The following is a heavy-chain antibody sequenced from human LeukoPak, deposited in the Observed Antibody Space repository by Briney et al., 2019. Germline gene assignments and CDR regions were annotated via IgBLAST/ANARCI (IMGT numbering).Heavy chain of an antibody. D-gene: IGHD3-10*01. J-gene: IGHJ4*02. V-gene: IGHV1-46*01. CDR3: ARESSGSYYFDY. CDR2: INPSGGST. Sequence: ASVTVSCKASGYTFTDYYMHWVRQAPGQGLEWMGIINPSGGSTSYAQKFQGRVTMTRDTSTSTVYMELSSLRSEDTAVYYCARESSGSYYFDYWGQGTLVTVSS. CDR1: GYTFTDYY.